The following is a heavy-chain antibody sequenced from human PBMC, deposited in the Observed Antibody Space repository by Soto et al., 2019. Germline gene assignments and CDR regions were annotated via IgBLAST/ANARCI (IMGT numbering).Heavy chain of an antibody. CDR1: GFTVSSNY. J-gene: IGHJ4*02. D-gene: IGHD6-13*01. CDR2: IYSGGST. Sequence: GGSLRLSCAASGFTVSSNYMSWVRQAPGKGLEWVSVIYSGGSTYYADSVKGRFTISRDNSKNTLYLQMNSLRAEDTAVYYCARDHSSSWYDYWGQGPLVTVSS. CDR3: ARDHSSSWYDY. V-gene: IGHV3-66*02.